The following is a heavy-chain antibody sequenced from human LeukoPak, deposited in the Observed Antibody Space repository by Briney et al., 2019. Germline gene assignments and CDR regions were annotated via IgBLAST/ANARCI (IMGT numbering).Heavy chain of an antibody. V-gene: IGHV4-59*13. J-gene: IGHJ4*02. CDR1: GGSLSTYH. CDR2: IYYSGST. D-gene: IGHD5-18*01. Sequence: PPETLSLTCSVSGGSLSTYHWSWIRLSPVKGLEWIGYIYYSGSTNYNPSLKSRVSLSVDTSTNQFSLKVRSVTAADTAVYYCARGSGSYGFFDLWGQGALVTVS. CDR3: ARGSGSYGFFDL.